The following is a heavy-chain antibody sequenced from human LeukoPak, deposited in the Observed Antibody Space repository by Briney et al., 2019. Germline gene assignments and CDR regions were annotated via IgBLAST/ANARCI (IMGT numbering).Heavy chain of an antibody. CDR3: ARELPGYSSGWFDY. Sequence: PSETLSLTCAVSGYSISSGYYGGWIRQPPGKGLEWIGSIYHSGSTYYNPSLKSRVTISVDTSKNQFSLKLSSVTAADTAVYYCARELPGYSSGWFDYWGEGTLVIVSS. D-gene: IGHD6-19*01. J-gene: IGHJ4*02. CDR1: GYSISSGYY. CDR2: IYHSGST. V-gene: IGHV4-38-2*02.